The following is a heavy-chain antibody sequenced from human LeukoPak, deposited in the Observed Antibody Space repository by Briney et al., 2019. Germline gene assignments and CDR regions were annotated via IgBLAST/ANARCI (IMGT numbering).Heavy chain of an antibody. Sequence: GGSLRLSCAASGFTFSDYAMSWVRLAPGKGLEWVSTISGSGGSTYYADSVKGRFTISRDSSKNTLYLQMNNLRPEDTAVYYCAKLHNLNCDYWGLGTLVTVSS. CDR3: AKLHNLNCDY. D-gene: IGHD1-14*01. J-gene: IGHJ4*02. CDR1: GFTFSDYA. CDR2: ISGSGGST. V-gene: IGHV3-23*01.